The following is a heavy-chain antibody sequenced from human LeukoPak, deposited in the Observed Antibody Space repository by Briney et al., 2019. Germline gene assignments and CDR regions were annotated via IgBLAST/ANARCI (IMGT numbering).Heavy chain of an antibody. D-gene: IGHD5-12*01. CDR1: GYTFTSYG. CDR2: INPNSGGT. CDR3: ARDYSGYPELWGFDY. J-gene: IGHJ4*02. V-gene: IGHV1-2*02. Sequence: ASVKVSCKASGYTFTSYGISWVRQAPGQGLEWMGWINPNSGGTHYAQKFQGRVTMTRDTSISTAYMELSRLRSDDTAVYYCARDYSGYPELWGFDYWGQGTLVTVSS.